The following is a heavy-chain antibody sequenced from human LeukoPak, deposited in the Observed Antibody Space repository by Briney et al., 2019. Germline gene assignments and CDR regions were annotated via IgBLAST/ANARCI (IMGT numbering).Heavy chain of an antibody. Sequence: GGSLRLFCAASGFTFSNAWMSWVRQAPGKGLEWVGRIKSKTDGGTTDYAAPVKGRFTISRDDSKNTLYLQMNSLKTEDTAVYYCTTEVGYCSSTSCYSFDYWGQGTLVTVSS. V-gene: IGHV3-15*01. CDR1: GFTFSNAW. J-gene: IGHJ4*02. CDR3: TTEVGYCSSTSCYSFDY. D-gene: IGHD2-2*02. CDR2: IKSKTDGGTT.